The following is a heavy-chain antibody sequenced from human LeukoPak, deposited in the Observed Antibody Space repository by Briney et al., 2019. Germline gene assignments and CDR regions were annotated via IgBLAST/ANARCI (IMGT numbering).Heavy chain of an antibody. D-gene: IGHD3-22*01. CDR3: ARGGNYYDSTSLGH. CDR1: GYTFISYD. Sequence: ASVKVSCKAPGYTFISYDINWVRQATGQGLEWMGWMNPNSGNTGYAQKFQGRVTMTRNTSISTAYMELSSLRSEDTAVYYCARGGNYYDSTSLGHWGQGTLVTVSS. CDR2: MNPNSGNT. V-gene: IGHV1-8*01. J-gene: IGHJ4*02.